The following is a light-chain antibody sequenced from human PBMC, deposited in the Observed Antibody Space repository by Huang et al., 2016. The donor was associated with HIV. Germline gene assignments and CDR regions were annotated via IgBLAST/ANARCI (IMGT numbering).Light chain of an antibody. J-gene: IGKJ5*01. Sequence: DILLTQSPSSLSASVGDRVTITCRASQNINTYLNLYQQKPGKAPNLRIHSASTLQTGVPSRFSGSGSGTDFTLTVNSLQPEDSATYYCQQGYSALITFGQGTRL. CDR2: SAS. CDR1: QNINTY. V-gene: IGKV1-39*01. CDR3: QQGYSALIT.